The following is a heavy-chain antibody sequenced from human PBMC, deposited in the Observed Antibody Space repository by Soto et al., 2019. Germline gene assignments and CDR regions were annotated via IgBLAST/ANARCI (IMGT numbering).Heavy chain of an antibody. CDR3: ARDPSILAGHAFDI. D-gene: IGHD6-13*01. CDR1: GGTFSSYT. CDR2: IIPILGIA. V-gene: IGHV1-69*08. Sequence: QVQLVQSGAEVKKPGSSVKVSCKASGGTFSSYTISWVRQAPGQGLEWMGRIIPILGIANYAQKFQGRVTITANKSTSTAYMELSSLRSEDTALYYCARDPSILAGHAFDIWGQGTMVTVSS. J-gene: IGHJ3*02.